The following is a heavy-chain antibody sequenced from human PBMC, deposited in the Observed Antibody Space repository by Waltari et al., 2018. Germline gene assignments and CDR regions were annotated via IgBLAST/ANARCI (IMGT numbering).Heavy chain of an antibody. CDR2: ISGSGIST. J-gene: IGHJ4*02. CDR1: GFTFSHYI. Sequence: EVQLVESGGDLVQSGGSLRLSCAASGFTFSHYIMSWVRQAPGKGLERVSGISGSGISTYYADSVKGRFTISRDNSKNTLYLQMSSLRADDAAIYYCAKGDGGSSTRYFDSWGQGTLVTVSS. D-gene: IGHD1-26*01. CDR3: AKGDGGSSTRYFDS. V-gene: IGHV3-23*04.